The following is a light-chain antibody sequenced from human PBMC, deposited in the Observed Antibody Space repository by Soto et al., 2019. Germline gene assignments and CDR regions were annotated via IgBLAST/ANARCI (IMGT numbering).Light chain of an antibody. V-gene: IGLV1-44*01. CDR3: EAWDDSLNGQRV. CDR1: NSNIRGDT. Sequence: QSVLTQPPSASGTPGQTVTISCSGSNSNIRGDTINWYQQVPGMAPKLLVYSEGQRPAGVPARFSGSKSATSASLTISGLQSEDEAEYYCEAWDDSLNGQRVFGGGTKLTVL. J-gene: IGLJ3*02. CDR2: SEG.